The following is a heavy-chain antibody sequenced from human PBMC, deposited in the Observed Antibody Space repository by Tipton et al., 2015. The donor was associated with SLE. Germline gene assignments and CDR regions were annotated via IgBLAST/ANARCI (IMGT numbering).Heavy chain of an antibody. CDR3: ARGYTAMLN. D-gene: IGHD5-18*01. CDR1: GFLFRTFP. J-gene: IGHJ4*02. V-gene: IGHV3-21*04. CDR2: ISSSGNFI. Sequence: SLRLSCGASGFLFRTFPMTWVRQAPGKGLEWVASISSSGNFIYYSDSLEGRFTISRDNAKNSLYLHMNSLRADDAGLYFCARGYTAMLNWGQGTLVTVS.